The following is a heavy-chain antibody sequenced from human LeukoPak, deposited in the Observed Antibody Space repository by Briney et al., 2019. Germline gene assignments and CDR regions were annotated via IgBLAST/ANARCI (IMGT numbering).Heavy chain of an antibody. V-gene: IGHV4-39*01. CDR1: GGSISSSSYY. J-gene: IGHJ5*02. D-gene: IGHD2-2*01. Sequence: SETLSLTCTVSGGSISSSSYYWGWIRQPPVKGLEWIGSIYYSGSTYYNPSLKSRVTISVDTSKNQFSLKLSSVTAADTAVYYCARGVCSSTSCYVVDWFDPWGQGTLVTVSS. CDR3: ARGVCSSTSCYVVDWFDP. CDR2: IYYSGST.